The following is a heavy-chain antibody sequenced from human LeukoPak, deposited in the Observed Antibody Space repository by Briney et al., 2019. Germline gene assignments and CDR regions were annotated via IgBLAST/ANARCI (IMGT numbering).Heavy chain of an antibody. V-gene: IGHV3-48*03. Sequence: PGGSLRLSCSVSGFTFSSYEMNWVRQAPGKGLEWLSYISTSGTTIFYAESLKGRFTISRDNAKNSLWLQMNSLRAEDTAVYFCARRSCSSTSCLLDYWGQGTLVTVSS. J-gene: IGHJ4*02. CDR1: GFTFSSYE. CDR2: ISTSGTTI. CDR3: ARRSCSSTSCLLDY. D-gene: IGHD2-2*01.